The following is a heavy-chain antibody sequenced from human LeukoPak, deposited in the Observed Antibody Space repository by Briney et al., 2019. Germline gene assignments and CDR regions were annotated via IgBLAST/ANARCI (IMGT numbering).Heavy chain of an antibody. CDR2: INSDGSST. J-gene: IGHJ2*01. CDR3: ATGTTVPWYFDL. Sequence: GGSLRLSCAASEFTFSSHWMYWVRQAPGKGLVWVSRINSDGSSTSYADSVKGRFTISRDNAKNTLYLQMNSLRAEDTAVYYCATGTTVPWYFDLWGRGTLVTASS. CDR1: EFTFSSHW. V-gene: IGHV3-74*01. D-gene: IGHD1-1*01.